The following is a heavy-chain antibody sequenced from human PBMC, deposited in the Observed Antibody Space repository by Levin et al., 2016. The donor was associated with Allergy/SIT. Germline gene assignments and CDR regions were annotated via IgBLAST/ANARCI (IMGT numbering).Heavy chain of an antibody. CDR3: AREGGADLWPFDI. D-gene: IGHD3-10*01. CDR1: GGSFSGYY. Sequence: SETLSLTCAVYGGSFSGYYWSWIRQPPGKGLEWIGYIYYSGSTNYNPSLKSRVTISVDTSKNQFSLKLSSVTAADTAVYYCAREGGADLWPFDIWGQGTMVTVSS. V-gene: IGHV4-59*01. CDR2: IYYSGST. J-gene: IGHJ3*02.